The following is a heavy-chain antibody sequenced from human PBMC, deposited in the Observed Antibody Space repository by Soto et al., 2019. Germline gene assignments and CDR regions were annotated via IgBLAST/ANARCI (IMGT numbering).Heavy chain of an antibody. J-gene: IGHJ6*02. CDR2: ISSSSRYI. D-gene: IGHD2-2*01. V-gene: IGHV3-21*01. Sequence: GGSLRLSCAASGFTFSSYSMNWVRQAPGKGLEWVSSISSSSRYIYYADSVKGRFTISRDNAKNSLYLQMNSLRADYTAGYYCARAWVAVPGAMSYCMDVWGQGTAVTVSS. CDR1: GFTFSSYS. CDR3: ARAWVAVPGAMSYCMDV.